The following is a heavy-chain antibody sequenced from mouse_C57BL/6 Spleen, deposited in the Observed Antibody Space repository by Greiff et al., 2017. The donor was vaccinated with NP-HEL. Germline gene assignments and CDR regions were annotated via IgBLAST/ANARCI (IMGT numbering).Heavy chain of an antibody. CDR2: ISSGSSTI. J-gene: IGHJ4*01. D-gene: IGHD2-10*02. CDR3: ARQYGDAMDY. Sequence: EVKLQESGGGLVKPGGSLKLSCAASGFTFSDYGMHWVRQAPEKGLEWVAYISSGSSTIYYAVTVKGRFTIYRDNAKNTLFLQMTSLGSEDTAMYYCARQYGDAMDYWGQGTSVTVSS. CDR1: GFTFSDYG. V-gene: IGHV5-17*01.